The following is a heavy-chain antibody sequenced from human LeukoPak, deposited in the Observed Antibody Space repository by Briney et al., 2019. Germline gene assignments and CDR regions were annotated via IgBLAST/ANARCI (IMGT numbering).Heavy chain of an antibody. D-gene: IGHD2-2*01. V-gene: IGHV3-7*01. CDR1: GFTFSSYW. Sequence: QTGGSLRLSCAASGFTFSSYWMSWVRQAPGKGLEWVANIEQDGSEKYYVDSVKGRFTISRDNAKNSLYLQMNSLRAEDTAVYYSAKRGIYQNWFDPWGQGTLVTVSS. J-gene: IGHJ5*02. CDR2: IEQDGSEK. CDR3: AKRGIYQNWFDP.